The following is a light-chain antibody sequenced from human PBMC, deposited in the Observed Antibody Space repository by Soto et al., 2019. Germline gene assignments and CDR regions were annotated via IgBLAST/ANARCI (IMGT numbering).Light chain of an antibody. Sequence: DIQMTQSPSTLSASVGDRVTITCRASQSISSWLAWYQQKPGKAPKLLIYDASSLESGVPSRFSGSGSGTEFTLTISSLHPDDFATYYCQQYNSYSTFGQGTNVDIK. V-gene: IGKV1-5*01. CDR1: QSISSW. CDR3: QQYNSYST. J-gene: IGKJ1*01. CDR2: DAS.